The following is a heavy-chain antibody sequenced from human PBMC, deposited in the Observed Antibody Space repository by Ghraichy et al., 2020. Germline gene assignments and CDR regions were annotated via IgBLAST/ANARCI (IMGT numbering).Heavy chain of an antibody. Sequence: GESLRLSCAASGFTFSTYAMRWVRQAPGKGPEWVSAITSSGTSTYYGDSVKGRFTVSRDNSRNTLYLQMNNLRAEDTAVYYCAKADTAMSYSMDVWGQGTTVIVSS. CDR3: AKADTAMSYSMDV. D-gene: IGHD5-18*01. CDR2: ITSSGTST. CDR1: GFTFSTYA. J-gene: IGHJ6*02. V-gene: IGHV3-23*01.